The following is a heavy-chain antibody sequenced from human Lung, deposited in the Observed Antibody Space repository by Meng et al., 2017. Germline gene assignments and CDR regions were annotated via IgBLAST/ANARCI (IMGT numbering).Heavy chain of an antibody. CDR3: ARGPTTMAHDFDY. V-gene: IGHV4-34*01. J-gene: IGHJ4*02. CDR2: INHSGST. D-gene: IGHD4-11*01. CDR1: GVSFSDYY. Sequence: VLLPQVGAVLLKPSDTLSLTCVVSGVSFSDYYWSWIRQPPGKGLEWIGEINHSGSTNYNPSLESRATISVDTSQNNLSLKLSSVTAADSAVYYCARGPTTMAHDFDYWGQGTLVTGSS.